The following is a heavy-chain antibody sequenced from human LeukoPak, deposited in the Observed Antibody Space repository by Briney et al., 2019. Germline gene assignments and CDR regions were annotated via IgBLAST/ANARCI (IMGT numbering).Heavy chain of an antibody. CDR1: GFDFSSNW. Sequence: GGSLRLSCAASGFDFSSNWMHWVRHAPGQGLVWVSRIKGDGISTNYADSVKGRFTISRDIAKNTLYLQMNSLRAEDTGVYYCAKDHYWSIDYRGRGTLVTVSS. CDR2: IKGDGIST. D-gene: IGHD3-3*01. J-gene: IGHJ4*02. V-gene: IGHV3-74*01. CDR3: AKDHYWSIDY.